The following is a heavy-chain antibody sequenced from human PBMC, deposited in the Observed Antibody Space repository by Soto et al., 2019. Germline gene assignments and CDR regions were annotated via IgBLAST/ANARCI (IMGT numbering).Heavy chain of an antibody. CDR1: GFTFSRCA. CDR2: ISGRGDDT. Sequence: GGSLRLSCAASGFTFSRCAMSWVRQAPGKGLEWVSGISGRGDDTFYTDSVKGRFTISRDNSKNTLYLQMNSLRAEDTAVYYCARDQGYFDYWGQGTLVTVSS. V-gene: IGHV3-23*01. CDR3: ARDQGYFDY. J-gene: IGHJ4*02.